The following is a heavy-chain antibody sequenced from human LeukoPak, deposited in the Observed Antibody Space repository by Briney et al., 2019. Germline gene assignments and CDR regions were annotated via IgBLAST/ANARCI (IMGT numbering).Heavy chain of an antibody. J-gene: IGHJ6*03. Sequence: GASLKISWKGCGYSFTSYRLGWVRPMPGKGLEWMWIIYPGDSDTRYSPSFQGQVTISADKSISTAFLQWRSLKASDTAMYYCARLSYDSSDFHYMDVWGKGTTVSISS. CDR3: ARLSYDSSDFHYMDV. V-gene: IGHV5-51*01. CDR1: GYSFTSYR. D-gene: IGHD3-22*01. CDR2: IYPGDSDT.